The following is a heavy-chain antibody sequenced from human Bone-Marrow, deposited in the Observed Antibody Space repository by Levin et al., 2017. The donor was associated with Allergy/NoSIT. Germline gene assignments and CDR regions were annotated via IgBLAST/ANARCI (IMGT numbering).Heavy chain of an antibody. Sequence: GGSLRLSCAASGFTLSDYSMNWVRQAPGKGLEWVSSITSDGNSIFYSDLVKGRFSISRATANNSLYLQMNSLRAEDTALYYCARDARHTTVSYAHDYYYSYMDVWGVGTTVTVSS. J-gene: IGHJ6*03. CDR1: GFTLSDYS. D-gene: IGHD3-16*01. V-gene: IGHV3-21*01. CDR2: ITSDGNSI. CDR3: ARDARHTTVSYAHDYYYSYMDV.